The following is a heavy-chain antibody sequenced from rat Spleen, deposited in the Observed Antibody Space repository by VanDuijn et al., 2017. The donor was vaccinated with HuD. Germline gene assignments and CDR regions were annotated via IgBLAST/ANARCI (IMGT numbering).Heavy chain of an antibody. D-gene: IGHD1-6*01. CDR2: ISYDGSST. CDR3: TTRLIYTADYYHEDWFAY. Sequence: EVQLVESGGGLVPPGGSLRLSCAASGFDFSKYGMAWVRQAPTKGLEWVATISYDGSSTYYRDSVKGRFTISRDNAKSTLYLQMDSLRSEDTATYYCTTRLIYTADYYHEDWFAYWGQGTLVTVSS. V-gene: IGHV5-29*01. J-gene: IGHJ3*01. CDR1: GFDFSKYG.